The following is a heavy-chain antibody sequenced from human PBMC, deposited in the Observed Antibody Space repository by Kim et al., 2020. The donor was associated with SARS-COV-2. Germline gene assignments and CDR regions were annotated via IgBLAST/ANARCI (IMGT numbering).Heavy chain of an antibody. Sequence: DYAVSVKSRITHNPHTATNPFSLQLNSVSPEDTAVYYCARRRSSSCAFDIWGQGTMVTVSS. CDR3: ARRRSSSCAFDI. J-gene: IGHJ3*02. V-gene: IGHV6-1*01. D-gene: IGHD6-13*01.